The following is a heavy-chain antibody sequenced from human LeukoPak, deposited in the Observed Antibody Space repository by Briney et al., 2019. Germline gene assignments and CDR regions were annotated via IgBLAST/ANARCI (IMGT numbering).Heavy chain of an antibody. CDR2: ISSSSSYI. Sequence: PGGSLRLSCAASGFTFSSYSMNWVRQAPGKGLEWVSSISSSSSYIYYADSVKGRFTISRDNAKNSLYLQMNSLRAEDTAVYYCAREGQCSSTSCRKGFDYWGQGTLVTVSS. CDR1: GFTFSSYS. CDR3: AREGQCSSTSCRKGFDY. V-gene: IGHV3-21*01. D-gene: IGHD2-2*01. J-gene: IGHJ4*02.